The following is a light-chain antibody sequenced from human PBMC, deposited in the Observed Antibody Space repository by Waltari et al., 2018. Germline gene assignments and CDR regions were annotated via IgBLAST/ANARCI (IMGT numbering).Light chain of an antibody. J-gene: IGLJ2*01. Sequence: QTILTQPHSASGTPGQRVTVSCSGDNSNIGKNTFNWYQQLPGTAPKLLIYRDNARPSGVPDRFSGSRSGTSASLAISGLRPDDEASYYCATWDDRQSGVVFGGGTTLTVL. V-gene: IGLV1-44*01. CDR2: RDN. CDR1: NSNIGKNT. CDR3: ATWDDRQSGVV.